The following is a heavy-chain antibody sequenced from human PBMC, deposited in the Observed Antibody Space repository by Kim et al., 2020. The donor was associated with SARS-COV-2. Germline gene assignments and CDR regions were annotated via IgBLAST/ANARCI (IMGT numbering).Heavy chain of an antibody. D-gene: IGHD2-2*02. Sequence: AGSVKGRFTISRDNAENTVYLQMSSLRAEDTAVYYCAKGRGSTSTSCYNYWGQGTLVTVSS. V-gene: IGHV3-23*01. J-gene: IGHJ4*02. CDR3: AKGRGSTSTSCYNY.